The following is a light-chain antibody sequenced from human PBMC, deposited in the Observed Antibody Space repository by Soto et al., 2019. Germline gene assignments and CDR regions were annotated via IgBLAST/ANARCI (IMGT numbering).Light chain of an antibody. CDR1: QSVSSNY. V-gene: IGKV3-20*01. J-gene: IGKJ4*01. CDR2: GAS. Sequence: EIVLTQSPGTLSLSPGERATLSCRASQSVSSNYLAWYQQKPGQAPRLLIYGASSRATGIPDRFSGSGSGTAFTLTISRLEPEDFEVYYCKQYGSSPPLTFGGGTKVEIK. CDR3: KQYGSSPPLT.